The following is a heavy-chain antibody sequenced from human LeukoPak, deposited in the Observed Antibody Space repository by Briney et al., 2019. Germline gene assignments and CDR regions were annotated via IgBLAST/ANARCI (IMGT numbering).Heavy chain of an antibody. CDR3: AKDREVGYYYGSGSYGDLDY. J-gene: IGHJ4*02. CDR1: GFTFSSYA. V-gene: IGHV3-23*01. Sequence: QTGGSLGLSCAASGFTFSSYAMSWVRQAPGKGLEWVSAISGSGGSTYYADSVKGRFTISRDNSKSTLYLQMNSLRAEDTAVYYCAKDREVGYYYGSGSYGDLDYWGQGTLVTVSS. CDR2: ISGSGGST. D-gene: IGHD3-10*01.